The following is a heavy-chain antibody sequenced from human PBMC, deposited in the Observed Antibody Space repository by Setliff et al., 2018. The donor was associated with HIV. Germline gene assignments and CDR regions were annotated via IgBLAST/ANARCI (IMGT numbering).Heavy chain of an antibody. CDR3: ARDGETTVMGDVFDI. J-gene: IGHJ3*02. D-gene: IGHD4-4*01. Sequence: SETLSLTCTVSGGSITGHYWSWIRQPPGKGLEWIGYIHYSGSSNYNPSLKSRVSISLDTSKKQVSLKLNSVTAADTAVYYCARDGETTVMGDVFDIWGQGTMVTVSS. V-gene: IGHV4-59*11. CDR2: IHYSGSS. CDR1: GGSITGHY.